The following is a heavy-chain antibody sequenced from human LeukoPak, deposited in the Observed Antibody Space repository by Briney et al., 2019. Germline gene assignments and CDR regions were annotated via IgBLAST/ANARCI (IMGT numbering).Heavy chain of an antibody. CDR3: AKSPGALLWFGELIY. CDR2: ISYDGSNK. D-gene: IGHD3-10*01. Sequence: PGGSLRLSCAASGFTLSSYGMHWVRQAPGKGLEWVAVISYDGSNKFYADSVKGRFTISRDNSKSTLYLQMNSLRAEDTAVYYCAKSPGALLWFGELIYWGQGTLVTVSS. J-gene: IGHJ4*02. CDR1: GFTLSSYG. V-gene: IGHV3-30*18.